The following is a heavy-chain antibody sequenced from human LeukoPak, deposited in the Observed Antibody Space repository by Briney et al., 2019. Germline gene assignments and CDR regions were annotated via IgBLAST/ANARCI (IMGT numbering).Heavy chain of an antibody. CDR3: ASGYGDYTYYYYGMDV. D-gene: IGHD4-17*01. CDR2: IYPGDSDT. J-gene: IGHJ6*02. V-gene: IGHV5-51*01. CDR1: GYSFTSYW. Sequence: ESLKISCKGSGYSFTSYWIGWVRQMPGKGLEWMGIIYPGDSDTRYSPSFQGQVTISADKSISTAYLQWSSLKASDTAMYYCASGYGDYTYYYYGMDVWGQGTTVTVSS.